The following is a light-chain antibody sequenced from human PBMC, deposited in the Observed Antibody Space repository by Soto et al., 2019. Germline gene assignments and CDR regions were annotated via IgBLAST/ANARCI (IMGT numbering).Light chain of an antibody. J-gene: IGLJ1*01. V-gene: IGLV2-14*01. CDR1: SSDVGAYKY. CDR2: DVS. CDR3: ASYTTSSTLV. Sequence: QSVLTQPASVSGSPGQSITISCAGTSSDVGAYKYVSWYQQDPGNAPKLMIYDVSNRPSGVSNRFFGSKSGNTASLTISGLQADDEAEYYCASYTTSSTLVFGTGTKLTVL.